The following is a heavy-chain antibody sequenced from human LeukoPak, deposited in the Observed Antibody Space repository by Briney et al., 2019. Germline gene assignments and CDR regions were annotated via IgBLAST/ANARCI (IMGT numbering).Heavy chain of an antibody. CDR3: ARDGNCSGGSCSLDY. CDR1: GYTFTGHY. J-gene: IGHJ4*02. CDR2: INPNSGGT. D-gene: IGHD2-15*01. V-gene: IGHV1-2*02. Sequence: GASVKVSCTASGYTFTGHYIHWVRQAPGQGLEWMGWINPNSGGTNYAQKFQGRVTMTRDTSVNSAYMELRRLRSDDTAVYYCARDGNCSGGSCSLDYWGQGTLVTVSS.